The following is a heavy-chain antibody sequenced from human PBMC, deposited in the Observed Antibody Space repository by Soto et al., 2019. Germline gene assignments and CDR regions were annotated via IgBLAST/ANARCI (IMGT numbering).Heavy chain of an antibody. CDR3: ERGIRNYYGMDV. J-gene: IGHJ6*02. D-gene: IGHD5-18*01. V-gene: IGHV3-74*01. CDR2: IKTDGSSM. CDR1: GFTFSSYW. Sequence: EVHVVESGGGLVQPGGSLRLSCAASGFTFSSYWMHWVRQVPGKGLVWVSRIKTDGSSMNYADSVKGRFTISRDNAKNTLYLQMNRLRAEDTAVYYCERGIRNYYGMDVWGQGTTVTVSS.